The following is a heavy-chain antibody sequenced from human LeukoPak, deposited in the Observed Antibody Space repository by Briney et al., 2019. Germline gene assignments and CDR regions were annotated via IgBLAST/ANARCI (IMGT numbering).Heavy chain of an antibody. CDR1: EFIVSINY. CDR3: ASEIIFGSFDY. Sequence: PGGSLRLSCAASEFIVSINYMTWVRQAPGKGLEWVSLIYSRGDTKYADSVKGRFTISRDNSKNTLYLQMNSLRAEDTAVYYCASEIIFGSFDYWGQGTLVTVSS. V-gene: IGHV3-66*03. CDR2: IYSRGDT. D-gene: IGHD3-3*01. J-gene: IGHJ4*02.